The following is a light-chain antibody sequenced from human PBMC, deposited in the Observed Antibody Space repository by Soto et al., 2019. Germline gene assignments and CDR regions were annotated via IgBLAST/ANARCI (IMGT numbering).Light chain of an antibody. J-gene: IGKJ2*01. CDR1: QRISTN. CDR3: QQYNNWPPAYT. V-gene: IGKV3-15*01. Sequence: EIVMMQSPATLSLSPGESATLSCRAGQRISTNLAWYQQKGGQPPRLLIYGASTRATGITQRFSGSGSGTDFTLTISSLQSEDFAVYYCQQYNNWPPAYTFGQGTRVESK. CDR2: GAS.